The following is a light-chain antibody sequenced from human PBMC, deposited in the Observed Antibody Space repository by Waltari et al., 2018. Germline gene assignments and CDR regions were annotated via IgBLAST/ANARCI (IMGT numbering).Light chain of an antibody. J-gene: IGLJ2*01. CDR2: LNSDGSH. CDR3: QTWGTGIVG. V-gene: IGLV4-69*01. CDR1: SGHSSYA. Sequence: QLVLTQSPSASASLGASVKLTCTLSSGHSSYAISWHQQQPEKGPRYLMKLNSDGSHSKGDGIPDRLSGSSSGAERYLTISSLQSEDEADYYCQTWGTGIVGVCGGTKLTVL.